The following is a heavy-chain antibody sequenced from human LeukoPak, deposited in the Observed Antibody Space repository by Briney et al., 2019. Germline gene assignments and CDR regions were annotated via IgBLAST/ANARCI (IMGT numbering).Heavy chain of an antibody. CDR1: GGSISSGSYY. CDR2: IYTSGST. D-gene: IGHD3-3*01. Sequence: PSETLSLTCTVSGGSISSGSYYWSWIRQPAGKGLEWIGRIYTSGSTNYNPSLKSRVTISVDTSKNQFSLKLSSVTAADTAVYYRAASAYDFWSGYYDDYWGQGTLVTVSS. V-gene: IGHV4-61*02. J-gene: IGHJ4*02. CDR3: AASAYDFWSGYYDDY.